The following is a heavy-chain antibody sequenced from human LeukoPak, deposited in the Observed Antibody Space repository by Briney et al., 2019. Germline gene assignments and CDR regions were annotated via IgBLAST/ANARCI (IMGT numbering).Heavy chain of an antibody. V-gene: IGHV4-59*01. D-gene: IGHD3-9*01. CDR3: ARDILTGYSDY. Sequence: SETLSLTCTVSGSSISSYYWSWIRQPPGKGLEWIGYIYYSGSTNYNPSLKSRVTISVDTSKNQFSLKLSSVTAADTAVYYCARDILTGYSDYWGQGTLVTVSS. CDR1: GSSISSYY. CDR2: IYYSGST. J-gene: IGHJ4*02.